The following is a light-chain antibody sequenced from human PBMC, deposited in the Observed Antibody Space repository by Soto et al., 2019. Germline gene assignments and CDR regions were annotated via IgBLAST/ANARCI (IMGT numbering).Light chain of an antibody. Sequence: QSALTQPGSVSGSPGQSITISCTGTSSDVGNYNLVSWYQQYPGKAPKLMIYEGGKRPSGVSNRFSGSKSGNTASLTISGLQAEDDADYYCCSFALRSTLIFGGGTKVTV. CDR1: SSDVGNYNL. CDR2: EGG. CDR3: CSFALRSTLI. V-gene: IGLV2-23*01. J-gene: IGLJ2*01.